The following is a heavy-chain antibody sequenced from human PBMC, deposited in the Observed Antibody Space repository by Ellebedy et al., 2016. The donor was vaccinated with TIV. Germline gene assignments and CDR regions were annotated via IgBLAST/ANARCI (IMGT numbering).Heavy chain of an antibody. Sequence: SVKVSCXASGGTFSSYAISWVRQAPGQGLEWMGGIIPIFGTANYAQKFQGRVTITADESTSTAYMELSSLRSEDTAVYYCARPHSSGWYSLTNYNWFDPWGQGTLVTVSS. CDR3: ARPHSSGWYSLTNYNWFDP. CDR2: IIPIFGTA. D-gene: IGHD6-19*01. CDR1: GGTFSSYA. V-gene: IGHV1-69*13. J-gene: IGHJ5*02.